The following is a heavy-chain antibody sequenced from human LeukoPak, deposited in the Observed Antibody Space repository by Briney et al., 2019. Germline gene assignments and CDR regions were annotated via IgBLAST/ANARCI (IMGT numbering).Heavy chain of an antibody. Sequence: SETLSLTCTVSGGSISSYYWSWIRQPPGKGLEWIGYIYYSGSTNYNPSLKSRVTISVDTSKNQFSLKLSSVTAADTAVYYCATAPPSSSWHSLRKNWFDPWGQGTLVTVSS. CDR1: GGSISSYY. CDR2: IYYSGST. D-gene: IGHD6-13*01. CDR3: ATAPPSSSWHSLRKNWFDP. J-gene: IGHJ5*02. V-gene: IGHV4-59*12.